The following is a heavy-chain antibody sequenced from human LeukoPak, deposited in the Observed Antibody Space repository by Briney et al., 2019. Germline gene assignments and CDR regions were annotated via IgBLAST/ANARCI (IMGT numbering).Heavy chain of an antibody. J-gene: IGHJ5*02. Sequence: YPSETLSLTCTVSGYSISSGYYWGWIRQPPGKGLEWIGSIYHSGSTYYNPSLKSRVTISVDTSKNQFSLKLSSVTAADTAVYYCAGDSGSYSMVSWFDPWGQGTLVTVSS. D-gene: IGHD3-10*01. V-gene: IGHV4-38-2*02. CDR3: AGDSGSYSMVSWFDP. CDR1: GYSISSGYY. CDR2: IYHSGST.